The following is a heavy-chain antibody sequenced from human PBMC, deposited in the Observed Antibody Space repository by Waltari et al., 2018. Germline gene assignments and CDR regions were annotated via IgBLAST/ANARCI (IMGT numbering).Heavy chain of an antibody. CDR2: IKQDGSEK. CDR3: DRIAARLDAFDI. J-gene: IGHJ3*02. D-gene: IGHD6-6*01. Sequence: EVQLVESGGGLVQPGGSLRLSCAASGFTFSSYWMSWVRQAPGKGLEWVANIKQDGSEKYYVDSVKVRFTISRDNAKNSLYLQMISLRAEDTAVYYCDRIAARLDAFDIWGQGTMVTVSS. V-gene: IGHV3-7*01. CDR1: GFTFSSYW.